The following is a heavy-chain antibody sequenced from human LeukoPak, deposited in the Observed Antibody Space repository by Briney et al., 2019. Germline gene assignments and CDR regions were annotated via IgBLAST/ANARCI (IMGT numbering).Heavy chain of an antibody. CDR1: GFTFSYYG. CDR3: AKDLMRDRWFGES. J-gene: IGHJ5*02. D-gene: IGHD3-10*01. Sequence: GGSLRLSCAASGFTFSYYGMHWVRQAPGKGLEWVASVRFDGNDKFYADSVKGRFTISRDTSKNTLYLQMTSLTPEDTAVYYCAKDLMRDRWFGESWGQGTLVSVSS. CDR2: VRFDGNDK. V-gene: IGHV3-30*02.